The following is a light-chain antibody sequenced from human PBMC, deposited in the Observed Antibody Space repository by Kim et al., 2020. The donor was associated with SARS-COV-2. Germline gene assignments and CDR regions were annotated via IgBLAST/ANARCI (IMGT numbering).Light chain of an antibody. V-gene: IGLV3-21*04. CDR2: YDS. Sequence: APGKRARINCGGNNIGSKSVHWYQQKPGQAPVLVIYYDSDRPSGIPERFSGSNSGNTATLTISRVEAGDEADYYCQVWDSSSDHAVFGGGTQLTVL. J-gene: IGLJ2*01. CDR1: NIGSKS. CDR3: QVWDSSSDHAV.